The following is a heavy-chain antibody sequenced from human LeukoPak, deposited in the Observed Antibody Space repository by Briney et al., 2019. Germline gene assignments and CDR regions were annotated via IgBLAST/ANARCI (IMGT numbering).Heavy chain of an antibody. CDR2: IKQDGSEK. CDR1: GFTFSSYW. J-gene: IGHJ4*02. CDR3: ARRGYSYGLYYFDY. Sequence: GGSLRLSCAASGFTFSSYWMSWVRQAPGKGLEWVANIKQDGSEKYYVDSVKGRFTISRDNAKNSLYLQMNSLRAEDTAVYYYARRGYSYGLYYFDYWGQGTLVTVSS. V-gene: IGHV3-7*04. D-gene: IGHD5-18*01.